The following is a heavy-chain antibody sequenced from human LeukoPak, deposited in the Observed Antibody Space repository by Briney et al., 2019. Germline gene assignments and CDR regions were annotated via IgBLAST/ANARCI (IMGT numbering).Heavy chain of an antibody. CDR3: VKDRPCETCMPMDA. Sequence: PGGSRRLSCAAPGSRFTDYSMSWVRQAPGKGLKWVEGLGRSGEYKYYADSVKGRFTISRDNSRDTVSLQMNSLRAEDSAIYFCVKDRPCETCMPMDAWGQGTTVTVSS. J-gene: IGHJ6*02. CDR2: LGRSGEYK. D-gene: IGHD2-2*01. V-gene: IGHV3-23*01. CDR1: GSRFTDYS.